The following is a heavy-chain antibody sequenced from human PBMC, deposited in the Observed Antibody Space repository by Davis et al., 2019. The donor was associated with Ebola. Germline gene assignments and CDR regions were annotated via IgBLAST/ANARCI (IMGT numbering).Heavy chain of an antibody. CDR2: IYYTGAL. J-gene: IGHJ5*02. Sequence: SETLSLTCSVSGGSINNYYWSWIRQPPGGGLEWVGNIYYTGALNYNPSLKSRLTISVDTSQNQFYLKLKSVTAADTAVYYCARGATTVTTWFDPWGQGTLVIVSS. D-gene: IGHD4-17*01. V-gene: IGHV4-59*01. CDR3: ARGATTVTTWFDP. CDR1: GGSINNYY.